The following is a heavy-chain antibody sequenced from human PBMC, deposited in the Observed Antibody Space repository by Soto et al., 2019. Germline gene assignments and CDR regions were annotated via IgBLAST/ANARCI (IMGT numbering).Heavy chain of an antibody. V-gene: IGHV1-3*01. CDR1: GYTFTSYA. CDR3: SRWDVRASDAFDI. D-gene: IGHD1-26*01. Sequence: ASVNVSCKASGYTFTSYAMLLVRQAPGQRLEWMGWINAGNGNKKYSQKFQVRVTIPRDTSASTAYMELSILRSEDAAVYCCSRWDVRASDAFDIWGQGTMVTVSS. CDR2: INAGNGNK. J-gene: IGHJ3*02.